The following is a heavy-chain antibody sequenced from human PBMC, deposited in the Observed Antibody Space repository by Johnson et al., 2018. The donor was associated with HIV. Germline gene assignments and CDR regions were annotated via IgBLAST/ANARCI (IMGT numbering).Heavy chain of an antibody. J-gene: IGHJ3*02. CDR2: ISWNCGSV. Sequence: VESGGGLVQPGRSLRLSCAASGFTFDDYAMHWVRQAPGKGLEWVSGISWNCGSVAYADSVKGRFTLSRDNAKNSLYLQMKSLRAEDTALYYCAKDQYCSGCSCSGFDIWGQGTTVTVSS. V-gene: IGHV3-9*01. D-gene: IGHD2-15*01. CDR1: GFTFDDYA. CDR3: AKDQYCSGCSCSGFDI.